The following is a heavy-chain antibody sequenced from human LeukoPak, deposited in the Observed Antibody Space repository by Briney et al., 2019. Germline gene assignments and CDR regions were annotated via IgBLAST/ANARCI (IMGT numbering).Heavy chain of an antibody. CDR3: ARERYYFDY. J-gene: IGHJ4*02. CDR1: GDSVSSNSVA. V-gene: IGHV6-1*01. Sequence: SQTLSLTCAVSGDSVSSNSVAWNWIRQSPSRGLEWLGRTYYRSKWNNEYAESVRSRITINPDTSKNQFSLQLDSVTPEDTAVYYCARERYYFDYWGQGTLVTVSS. CDR2: TYYRSKWNN.